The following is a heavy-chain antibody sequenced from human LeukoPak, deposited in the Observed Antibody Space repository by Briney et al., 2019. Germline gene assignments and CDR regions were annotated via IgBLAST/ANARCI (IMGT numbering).Heavy chain of an antibody. J-gene: IGHJ6*03. V-gene: IGHV1-8*03. CDR2: MNPNSGNT. Sequence: ASVKVSCKASGYTFTSYDINWVRQATGQGLEWMGWMNPNSGNTGYAQKFQGRVTITRNTSISTAYMELSSLRSEDTAVYYCARGGGRCYYMDVWGKGTTVTVSS. CDR1: GYTFTSYD. CDR3: ARGGGRCYYMDV. D-gene: IGHD1-14*01.